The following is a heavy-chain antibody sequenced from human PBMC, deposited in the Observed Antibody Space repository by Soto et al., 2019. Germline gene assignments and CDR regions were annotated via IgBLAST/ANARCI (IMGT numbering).Heavy chain of an antibody. D-gene: IGHD1-20*01. CDR3: ARDTVSNRYND. V-gene: IGHV1-18*01. CDR2: IRPDNGNR. J-gene: IGHJ1*01. Sequence: ASVKASCKTSGYTFSTSGISWVRQAPGQGLEWVGWIRPDNGNRKSAQRLQGGVTLTTDTSASTAYMELRSLTSDDTAMYYCARDTVSNRYNDWGQGTLVTVSS. CDR1: GYTFSTSG.